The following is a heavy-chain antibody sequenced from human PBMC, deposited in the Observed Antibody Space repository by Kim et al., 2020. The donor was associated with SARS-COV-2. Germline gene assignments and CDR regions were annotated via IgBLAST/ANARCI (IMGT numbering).Heavy chain of an antibody. Sequence: GGSLRLSCAASGFTVSSNYMSWVRQAPGKGLEWVSVIYSGGSTYYADSVKGRFTISRDNSKNTLYLQMNSLRAEDTAVYYCAREGVSGYYYRYYGMDVWGQGTTVTVSS. CDR2: IYSGGST. CDR1: GFTVSSNY. D-gene: IGHD3-22*01. CDR3: AREGVSGYYYRYYGMDV. J-gene: IGHJ6*02. V-gene: IGHV3-53*01.